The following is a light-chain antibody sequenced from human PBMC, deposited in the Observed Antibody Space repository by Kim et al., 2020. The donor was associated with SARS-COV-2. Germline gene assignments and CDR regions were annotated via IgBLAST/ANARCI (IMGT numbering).Light chain of an antibody. J-gene: IGLJ3*02. CDR3: ASYTSTYTWV. V-gene: IGLV2-14*04. CDR2: DVR. CDR1: SMDIAISYY. Sequence: GQSITISCSGTSMDIAISYYVSWSQQYPGKAPKLIIYDVRKRPSGVSDRFSGSKSGSTASLTISGLLAEDEADYYCASYTSTYTWVFGGGTQLTVL.